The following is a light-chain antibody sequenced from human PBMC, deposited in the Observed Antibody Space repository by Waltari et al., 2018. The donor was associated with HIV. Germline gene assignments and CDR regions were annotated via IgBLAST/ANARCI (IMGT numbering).Light chain of an antibody. V-gene: IGKV3-15*01. CDR1: QSVSGN. CDR2: GAS. J-gene: IGKJ1*01. Sequence: TVITPSPGTLSVSPGERATPSRRASQSVSGNLAWYQQKPGQAPRLLIYGASTRATGTPARFSGSGSGTEYTLTISSLQSEDFAVYYCQQYNEWPPWTFGQGTKVEIK. CDR3: QQYNEWPPWT.